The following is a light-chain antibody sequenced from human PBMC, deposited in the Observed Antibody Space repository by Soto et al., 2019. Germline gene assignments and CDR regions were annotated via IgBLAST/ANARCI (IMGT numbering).Light chain of an antibody. CDR1: QSITIW. Sequence: DIQITQSPSTLSASLGDRVTITCRASQSITIWLDWYQQKPGKAPNLLIYDASSLQSGVPSRFSGSGSGTEYTLTIRRLQPDDSATYYCQQYNSHDDIAFGRGTKVDIK. CDR2: DAS. CDR3: QQYNSHDDIA. V-gene: IGKV1-5*01. J-gene: IGKJ4*01.